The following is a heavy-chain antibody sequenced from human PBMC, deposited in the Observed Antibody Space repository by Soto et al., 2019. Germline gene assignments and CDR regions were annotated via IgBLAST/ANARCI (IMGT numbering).Heavy chain of an antibody. CDR2: ISGSGGST. CDR3: AKPGGLIHFGVVPPYYMDV. J-gene: IGHJ6*03. CDR1: GFTFSSYA. D-gene: IGHD3-3*01. Sequence: GGSLRLSCAASGFTFSSYAMSWVRQAPGKGLEWVSAISGSGGSTYYADSVKGRFTISRDNSKNTLYLQMNSLRAEDTAVYYCAKPGGLIHFGVVPPYYMDVSGKGTTVTVSS. V-gene: IGHV3-23*01.